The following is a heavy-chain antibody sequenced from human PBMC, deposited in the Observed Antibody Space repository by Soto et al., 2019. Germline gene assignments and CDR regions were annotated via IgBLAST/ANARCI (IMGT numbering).Heavy chain of an antibody. CDR2: MNPNSGNT. CDR3: ARALWVPRPLSQYDYYGMDV. CDR1: GYTFTSYD. V-gene: IGHV1-8*01. D-gene: IGHD3-16*01. Sequence: ASVKVSCKASGYTFTSYDINWVRQATGQGLEWMGWMNPNSGNTGYAQKFQGRITMTRDTSISTAYMELSSLRSEDAAKYYCARALWVPRPLSQYDYYGMDVWGQGTTVTVSS. J-gene: IGHJ6*02.